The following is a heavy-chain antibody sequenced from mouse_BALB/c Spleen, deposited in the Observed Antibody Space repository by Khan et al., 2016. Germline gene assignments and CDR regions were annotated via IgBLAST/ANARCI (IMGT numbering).Heavy chain of an antibody. D-gene: IGHD1-1*01. V-gene: IGHV5-6-5*01. Sequence: EVELVESGGGLVKPGGSLKLSCAASGFTFSSYAMSWVRQTQEKRLEWVAAISSGGNTLYTDSLKGRFTISRDNARTILYLQMSSLRSEDTSMSYCTRGVTTVVDSFDYWGQVTTLTVSS. CDR1: GFTFSSYA. CDR2: ISSGGNT. CDR3: TRGVTTVVDSFDY. J-gene: IGHJ2*01.